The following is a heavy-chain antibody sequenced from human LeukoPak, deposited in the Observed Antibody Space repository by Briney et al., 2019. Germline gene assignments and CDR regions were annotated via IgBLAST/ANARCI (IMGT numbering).Heavy chain of an antibody. CDR3: ARAFDSSGYYFMVGYFDY. V-gene: IGHV1-46*01. Sequence: ASVTVSCTASGYTFTSYYMHWVRQAPGQGLEWMGIINPSGGSTSYAQKFQGRVTMTRDTSTSTVYMELSSLRSEDTAVYYCARAFDSSGYYFMVGYFDYWGQGTLVTVSS. CDR1: GYTFTSYY. J-gene: IGHJ4*02. D-gene: IGHD3-22*01. CDR2: INPSGGST.